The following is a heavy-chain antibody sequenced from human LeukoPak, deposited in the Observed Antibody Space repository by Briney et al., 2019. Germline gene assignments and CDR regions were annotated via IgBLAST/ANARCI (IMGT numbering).Heavy chain of an antibody. CDR1: GASINNNF. CDR3: ARHRDYYDT. Sequence: PSETLSLTCTVSGASINNNFWTWIRQPPGKGLEWIGYIYSSGSANYNPSLKSRVIISEDTSKNQISLNLTSVTAADTAVYFCARHRDYYDTWGHGTLVTVSS. J-gene: IGHJ4*01. CDR2: IYSSGSA. D-gene: IGHD3-22*01. V-gene: IGHV4-59*08.